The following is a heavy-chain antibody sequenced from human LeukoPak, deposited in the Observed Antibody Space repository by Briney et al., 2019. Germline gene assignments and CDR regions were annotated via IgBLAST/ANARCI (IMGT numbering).Heavy chain of an antibody. Sequence: GRSLRLSCAASGFTFSSYGMHWVRQAPGKGLEWVAVISYDGSNKYYADSVKGRFTISRDNSKNTLYLQMNSLRAEDTAVYYCATESSSWYNGFDYWGQGTLVTVSS. CDR1: GFTFSSYG. J-gene: IGHJ4*02. V-gene: IGHV3-30*03. D-gene: IGHD6-13*01. CDR2: ISYDGSNK. CDR3: ATESSSWYNGFDY.